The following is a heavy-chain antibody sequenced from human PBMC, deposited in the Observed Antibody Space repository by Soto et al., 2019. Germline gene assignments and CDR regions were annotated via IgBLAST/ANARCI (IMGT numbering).Heavy chain of an antibody. V-gene: IGHV4-30-2*01. CDR2: IYHSGRT. CDR3: AAGGGLPRYY. D-gene: IGHD5-12*01. CDR1: GGSISSGGYS. J-gene: IGHJ4*02. Sequence: QLQLQESGSGLVKPSQTLSLTCAVSGGSISSGGYSWSWIRQPPGKGLEWIGYIYHSGRTYYNPSLKSRVTISVDRSKIQSSLKLRSVTAADTAVYYCAAGGGLPRYYWGQGTLVTVSS.